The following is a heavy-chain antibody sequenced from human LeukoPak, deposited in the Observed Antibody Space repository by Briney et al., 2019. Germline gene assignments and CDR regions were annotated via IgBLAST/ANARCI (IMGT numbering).Heavy chain of an antibody. CDR2: INHSGST. CDR3: ARTRIVGATALDY. CDR1: GVSFSGYY. J-gene: IGHJ4*02. V-gene: IGHV4-34*01. Sequence: SETLSLTCGVYGVSFSGYYWSWIRQPPGKGLEWIGEINHSGSTNYNPSLKSRVTISVDTSKNHFSLKLSSVTAADTAVYYCARTRIVGATALDYWGQGTLVTVSS. D-gene: IGHD1-26*01.